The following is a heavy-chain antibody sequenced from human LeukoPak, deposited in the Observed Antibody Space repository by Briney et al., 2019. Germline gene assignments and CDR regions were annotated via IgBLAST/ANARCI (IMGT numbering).Heavy chain of an antibody. Sequence: PGGSLRLSCAASGFTFDDYAMHWVRQAPGKGLEWVSGISWNSGSIGYADSVKGRFTISRDNAKNSLYLQMNSLRAEDTALYYCAKGTQQDDYGDFLDYWGQGTLVTVSS. D-gene: IGHD4-17*01. CDR3: AKGTQQDDYGDFLDY. J-gene: IGHJ4*02. V-gene: IGHV3-9*01. CDR2: ISWNSGSI. CDR1: GFTFDDYA.